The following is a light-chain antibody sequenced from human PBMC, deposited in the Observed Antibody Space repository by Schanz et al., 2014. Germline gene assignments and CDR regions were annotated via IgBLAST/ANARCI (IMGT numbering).Light chain of an antibody. Sequence: QSALTQPPSASGSPGQSVTISCTGTSSDVGGSNSVSWYQQLPGKAPKLVISEVNKRPSGVPDRFSGSKSGNTASLTISGLQAEDEADYYCSSYAGSNNLVFGGGTKLTVL. CDR1: SSDVGGSNS. CDR3: SSYAGSNNLV. CDR2: EVN. V-gene: IGLV2-8*01. J-gene: IGLJ2*01.